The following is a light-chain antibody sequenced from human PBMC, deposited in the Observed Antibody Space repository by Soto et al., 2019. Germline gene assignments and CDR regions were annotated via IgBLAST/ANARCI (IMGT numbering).Light chain of an antibody. CDR1: SSNIGSNT. CDR2: RNN. Sequence: QAVVTQPPSASGTPGQRVTISCSGSSSNIGSNTVTWYQQLPGTAPKVLIYRNNQRPSGVPDRFSGSKSGTSASLAISGLQSEDEADYYCAAWDDSLNGLVFGGGTKLTAL. CDR3: AAWDDSLNGLV. J-gene: IGLJ3*02. V-gene: IGLV1-44*01.